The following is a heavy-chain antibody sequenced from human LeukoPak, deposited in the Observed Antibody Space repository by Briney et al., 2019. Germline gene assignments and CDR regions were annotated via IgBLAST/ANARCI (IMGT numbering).Heavy chain of an antibody. V-gene: IGHV7-4-1*02. J-gene: IGHJ4*02. CDR3: ARAFSSGWYSTLPYYFDY. Sequence: ASVKVSCKASGYTFTSYGISWVRQAPGQGLEWMGWINTNTGNPTYAQGFTGRFVFSLDTSVSTAYLQISSLKAEDTAVYYCARAFSSGWYSTLPYYFDYWGQGTLVTVSS. D-gene: IGHD6-19*01. CDR1: GYTFTSYG. CDR2: INTNTGNP.